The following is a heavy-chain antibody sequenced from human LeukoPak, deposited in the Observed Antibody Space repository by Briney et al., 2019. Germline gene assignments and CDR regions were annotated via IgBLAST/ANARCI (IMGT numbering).Heavy chain of an antibody. V-gene: IGHV3-74*01. CDR2: INSDGSST. Sequence: GGSLRLSCAASGFTFSSYWMHWVRQAPGKGLVWVSRINSDGSSTSYADSVEGRFTISRDNAKNTLYLQMNSLRAEDTAVYYCARGGAYSYGGLGYWGQRTLVTVSS. CDR1: GFTFSSYW. J-gene: IGHJ4*02. CDR3: ARGGAYSYGGLGY. D-gene: IGHD5-18*01.